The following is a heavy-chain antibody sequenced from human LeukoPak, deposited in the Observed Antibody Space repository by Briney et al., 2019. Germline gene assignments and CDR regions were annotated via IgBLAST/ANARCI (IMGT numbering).Heavy chain of an antibody. CDR3: ARGPPLGDGSFDI. CDR1: GGSISSYY. CDR2: IYYSGST. Sequence: SETLSLTRTVSGGSISSYYWSWIRQPPGKGLEWIGYIYYSGSTNYNPSLKSRVTISVDTSKNQFSLKLSSVTAADTAVYYCARGPPLGDGSFDIWGQGTMVTVSS. V-gene: IGHV4-59*01. J-gene: IGHJ3*02.